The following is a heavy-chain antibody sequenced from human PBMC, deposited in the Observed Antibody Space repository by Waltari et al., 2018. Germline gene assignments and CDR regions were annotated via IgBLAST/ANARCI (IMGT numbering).Heavy chain of an antibody. CDR2: VFHTGIP. J-gene: IGHJ6*02. CDR1: GFPMTRSY. V-gene: IGHV4-38-2*02. CDR3: AGEKARYGFDV. Sequence: QLPASGPGLVKPSETLSLTCSVSGFPMTRSYWAWIRQPPGKGLEWIGSVFHTGIPSYNPSLKSRVTISVDSSKNQFTLRLTAVTAADTAVYYCAGEKARYGFDVWGQGTTVTVSS.